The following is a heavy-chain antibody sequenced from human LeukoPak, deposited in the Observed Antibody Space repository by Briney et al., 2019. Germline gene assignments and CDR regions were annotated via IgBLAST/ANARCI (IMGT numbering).Heavy chain of an antibody. CDR3: ARHWSMDV. V-gene: IGHV4-34*01. Sequence: SETLSLTCAVYGGSFSGYYWSWIRQPPGKGLEWIGEINHSGSTNYNPSLKSRVTISVDTSKNQFSLKLSSVTAADTAVYYCARHWSMDVWGQGTTVTVSS. J-gene: IGHJ6*02. D-gene: IGHD3-3*01. CDR2: INHSGST. CDR1: GGSFSGYY.